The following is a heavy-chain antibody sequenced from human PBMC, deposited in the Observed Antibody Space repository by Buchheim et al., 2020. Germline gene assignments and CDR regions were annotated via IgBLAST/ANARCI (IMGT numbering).Heavy chain of an antibody. D-gene: IGHD2/OR15-2a*01. CDR2: INSDGSST. V-gene: IGHV3-74*01. Sequence: EVQLVESGGGLVQPGESLRLSCAASGFSFSRYWMHWVRQAPGKGLVWVSRINSDGSSTNYADSVKGRFTISRDNAKNTLYLQMNSLRAEDTAVYYCARGGLFYGDDAFDIWGQGT. J-gene: IGHJ3*02. CDR3: ARGGLFYGDDAFDI. CDR1: GFSFSRYW.